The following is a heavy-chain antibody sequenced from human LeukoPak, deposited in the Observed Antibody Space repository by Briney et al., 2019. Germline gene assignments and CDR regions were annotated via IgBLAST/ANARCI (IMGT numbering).Heavy chain of an antibody. D-gene: IGHD6-13*01. J-gene: IGHJ6*03. CDR2: MNPNSGNT. V-gene: IGHV1-8*02. CDR3: AITGYSSSWYHYYYYYMDV. Sequence: GSSVTVSFKASGGTFSIYDISWVRQAPGQGLEWMGWMNPNSGNTGYAQKFQGRVTMTRNTSISTAYMELSSLRSEDTAVYYCAITGYSSSWYHYYYYYMDVWGKGTTVTISS. CDR1: GGTFSIYD.